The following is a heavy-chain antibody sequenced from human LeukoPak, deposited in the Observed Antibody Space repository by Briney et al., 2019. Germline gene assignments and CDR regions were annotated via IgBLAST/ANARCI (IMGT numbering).Heavy chain of an antibody. Sequence: ASVKVSCKASGYTFTSYGISWVRQAPGQGLEWMGWISAYNGNTNYAQKLQGRVTMTTDTSTSTAYMELRSLRSDDTAVYYCARVTYCSSTSXXTSYYYYGMDVWGQGTTVTV. CDR2: ISAYNGNT. D-gene: IGHD2-2*02. CDR1: GYTFTSYG. CDR3: ARVTYCSSTSXXTSYYYYGMDV. V-gene: IGHV1-18*01. J-gene: IGHJ6*02.